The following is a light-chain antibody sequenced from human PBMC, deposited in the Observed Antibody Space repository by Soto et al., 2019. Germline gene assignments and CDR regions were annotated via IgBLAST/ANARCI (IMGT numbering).Light chain of an antibody. J-gene: IGKJ1*01. Sequence: DIQMTQSPSTLSASIGDRVTITCRASQSISSWLAWFQQKPGKAPKLLIYKASSLQSGVPSSFSGSGSGTEFTLTISSLQPDDFAPYYCQQYSTYPWTFGQGTKVEIK. CDR2: KAS. CDR1: QSISSW. V-gene: IGKV1-5*03. CDR3: QQYSTYPWT.